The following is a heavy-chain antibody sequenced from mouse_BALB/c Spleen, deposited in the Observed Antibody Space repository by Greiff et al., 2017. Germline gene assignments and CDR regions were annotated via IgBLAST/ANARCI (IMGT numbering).Heavy chain of an antibody. V-gene: IGHV2-9*02. CDR1: GFSLTSYG. CDR3: AREGTTMITSYAMDY. Sequence: VMLVESGPGLVAPSQSLSITCTVSGFSLTSYGVHWVRQPPGKGLEWLGVIWAGGSTNYNSALMSRLSISKDNSKSQVFLKMNSLQTDDTAMYYCAREGTTMITSYAMDYWGQGTSVTVSS. J-gene: IGHJ4*01. CDR2: IWAGGST. D-gene: IGHD2-4*01.